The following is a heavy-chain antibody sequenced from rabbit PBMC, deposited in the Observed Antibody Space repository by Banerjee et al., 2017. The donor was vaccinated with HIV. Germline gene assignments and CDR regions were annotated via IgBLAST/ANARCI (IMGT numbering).Heavy chain of an antibody. CDR2: IYAGSSGST. V-gene: IGHV1S45*01. J-gene: IGHJ4*01. CDR1: GFSFSSSYW. CDR3: ARAISKYYNFNL. D-gene: IGHD1-1*01. Sequence: QEQLEESGGDLVKPEGSLTLTCTASGFSFSSSYWMSWVRQAPGKGLEWIACIYAGSSGSTYYASWAKGRFTISKTSSTTVTLQMTSLTAADTATYFCARAISKYYNFNLWGPGTLVTVS.